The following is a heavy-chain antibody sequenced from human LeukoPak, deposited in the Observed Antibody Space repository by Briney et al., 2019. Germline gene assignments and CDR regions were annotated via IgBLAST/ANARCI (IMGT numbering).Heavy chain of an antibody. D-gene: IGHD3-16*01. CDR2: IHYSGRA. V-gene: IGHV4-59*01. CDR1: GGPISGYY. CDR3: VRFGVNYDMDV. J-gene: IGHJ6*02. Sequence: SETLSLTCSVYGGPISGYYWTWVRQPPGKGLEWIGQIHYSGRADYNPSLKSRITMSVDTSRNQISLKLSSVTAADTAIYYCVRFGVNYDMDVWGQGTTVTVFS.